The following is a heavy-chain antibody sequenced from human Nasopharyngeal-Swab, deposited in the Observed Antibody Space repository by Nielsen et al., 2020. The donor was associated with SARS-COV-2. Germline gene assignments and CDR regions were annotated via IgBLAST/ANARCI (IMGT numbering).Heavy chain of an antibody. D-gene: IGHD3-10*01. Sequence: SETLSLTCAVYGGSFSGYYWSWIRQPPGKGLEWIGEINHSGSTNYNPSLKSRVTISVDTSKNQFSLKLSSVTAADTAVYYCARERVRVLLWFGEFGMDVWGQGTTVTVPS. CDR3: ARERVRVLLWFGEFGMDV. J-gene: IGHJ6*02. V-gene: IGHV4-34*01. CDR2: INHSGST. CDR1: GGSFSGYY.